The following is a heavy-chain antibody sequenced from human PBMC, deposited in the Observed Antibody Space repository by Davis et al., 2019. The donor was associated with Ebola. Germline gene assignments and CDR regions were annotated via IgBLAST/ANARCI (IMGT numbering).Heavy chain of an antibody. CDR2: VHPISGVT. CDR3: ARGGVAYSDLDY. CDR1: GYTFTDYY. Sequence: AASVKVSCKASGYTFTDYYVHWVRQAPGQGLEWVGRVHPISGVTNYAQKFQGRVTMTRENSMSTAYMELRSLRSEDTAVYFCARGGVAYSDLDYWGQGTLVAVSS. D-gene: IGHD2-21*01. V-gene: IGHV1-2*06. J-gene: IGHJ4*02.